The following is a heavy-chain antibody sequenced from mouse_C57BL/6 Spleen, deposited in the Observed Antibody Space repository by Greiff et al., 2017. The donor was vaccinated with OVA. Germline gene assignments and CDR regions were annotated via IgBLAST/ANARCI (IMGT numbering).Heavy chain of an antibody. CDR2: IDPETGGT. D-gene: IGHD2-4*01. V-gene: IGHV1-15*01. J-gene: IGHJ3*01. Sequence: QVQLKQSGAELVRPGASVTLSCKASGYTFTDYEMHWVKQTPVHGLEWIGAIDPETGGTAYNQKFKGKAILTADKSSSTAYMELRSLTSEDSAVYYCTRYDYDAGAWFAYWGQGTLVTVSA. CDR3: TRYDYDAGAWFAY. CDR1: GYTFTDYE.